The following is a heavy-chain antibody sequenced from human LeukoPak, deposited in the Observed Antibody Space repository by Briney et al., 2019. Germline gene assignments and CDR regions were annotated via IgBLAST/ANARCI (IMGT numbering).Heavy chain of an antibody. D-gene: IGHD2-21*02. CDR2: IIPIFGTA. J-gene: IGHJ3*02. CDR3: ATPAYCGGDCYSDSDAFDI. V-gene: IGHV1-69*05. Sequence: SVEVSCKASGGTFSSYAISWVRQAPGQGLEWMGGIIPIFGTANYAQKFQGRVTITTDESTSTAYMELSSLRSEDTAVYYCATPAYCGGDCYSDSDAFDIWGQGTMVTVSS. CDR1: GGTFSSYA.